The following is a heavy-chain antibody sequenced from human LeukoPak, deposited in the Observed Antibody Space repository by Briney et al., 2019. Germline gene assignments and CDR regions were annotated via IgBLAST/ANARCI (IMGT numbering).Heavy chain of an antibody. CDR3: ARDQTYYVSSGYYYVTYFQH. J-gene: IGHJ1*01. V-gene: IGHV4-4*07. Sequence: SETLSLTCTVSGASISSSYCTWIRQPAGEGLEWIGRISTGGSTTYNPSFKSRVTMSLDTSKNQSSLNLTSVTAADTAVYYCARDQTYYVSSGYYYVTYFQHWGQGILVTVSS. CDR2: ISTGGST. D-gene: IGHD3-22*01. CDR1: GASISSSY.